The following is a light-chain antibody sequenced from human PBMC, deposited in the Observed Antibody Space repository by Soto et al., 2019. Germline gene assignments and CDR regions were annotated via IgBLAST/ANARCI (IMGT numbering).Light chain of an antibody. CDR3: TSYTSSSTPV. CDR1: SSDVGGYNY. V-gene: IGLV2-14*01. Sequence: LTQPASVSGSPGQAITISCTGTSSDVGGYNYVSWYQQHPGKAPKLMIYEVSDRPSGVSDRFSGSKSGNTASLTISGLQAEDEADYYCTSYTSSSTPVFGTGTKVTV. CDR2: EVS. J-gene: IGLJ1*01.